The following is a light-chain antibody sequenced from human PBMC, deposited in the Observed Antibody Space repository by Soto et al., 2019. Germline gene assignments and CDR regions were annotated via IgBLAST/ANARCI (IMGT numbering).Light chain of an antibody. CDR1: QSVGGY. V-gene: IGKV3-11*01. CDR3: HQRSNWPPLT. J-gene: IGKJ4*01. CDR2: DAS. Sequence: EIVLTQSPATLSLSPGERATLSCRASQSVGGYLDWYQQEPGQAPKLLIYDASNRASGIPARFSGSGSGTDFTLTISSLEPEDLAVYYCHQRSNWPPLTFGGGTKVEIK.